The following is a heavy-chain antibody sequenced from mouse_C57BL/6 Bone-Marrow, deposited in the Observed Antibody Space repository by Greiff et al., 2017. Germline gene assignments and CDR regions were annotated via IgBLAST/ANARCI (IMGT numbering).Heavy chain of an antibody. D-gene: IGHD1-1*01. CDR1: GYTFTDYE. CDR2: IDPETGGT. Sequence: VKLMESGAELVRPGASVTLSCKASGYTFTDYEMHWVKQTPVHGLEWIGAIDPETGGTAYNQKFKGKAILTADKSSSTAYMELRSLTSEDSAVYYCTVRGLLRFWYFDVWCTGTTVTVSS. V-gene: IGHV1-15*01. CDR3: TVRGLLRFWYFDV. J-gene: IGHJ1*03.